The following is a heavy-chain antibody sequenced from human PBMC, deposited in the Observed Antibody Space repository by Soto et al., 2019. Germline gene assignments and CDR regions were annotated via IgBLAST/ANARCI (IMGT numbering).Heavy chain of an antibody. CDR3: ASYRGYCSGGSCSIDAFDI. CDR1: GGTFSSYA. V-gene: IGHV1-18*01. Sequence: ASVKVSCTASGGTFSSYAISWVRQAPGQGLEWMGWISAYNGNTNYAQKLQGRVTMATDTSTSTAYMELRSLRSDDTAVYYCASYRGYCSGGSCSIDAFDIWGQGTMVTVSS. J-gene: IGHJ3*02. CDR2: ISAYNGNT. D-gene: IGHD2-15*01.